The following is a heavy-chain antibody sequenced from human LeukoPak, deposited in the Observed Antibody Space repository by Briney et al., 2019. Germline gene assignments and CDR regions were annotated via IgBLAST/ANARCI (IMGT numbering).Heavy chain of an antibody. Sequence: PSETLSLTCTVSGGSFSSSDYYWSWIRQPAGKGLEWIGRIYTSGTTHYNPSLKSRVTMSVDTSKNQFSLNLSSVTAADTAVYYCARFSSIAAAFDYWGLGTLVTVSS. CDR3: ARFSSIAAAFDY. CDR2: IYTSGTT. D-gene: IGHD6-13*01. J-gene: IGHJ4*02. V-gene: IGHV4-61*02. CDR1: GGSFSSSDYY.